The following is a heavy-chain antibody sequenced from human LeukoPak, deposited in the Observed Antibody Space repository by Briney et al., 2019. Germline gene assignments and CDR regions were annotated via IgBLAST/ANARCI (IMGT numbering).Heavy chain of an antibody. CDR3: ARGWASAGLYFDY. Sequence: GSLRPTCAASGFTFNSTHMTWVSHAPTKGLECDSVIYRGGSTSYADSVKGRFIISRANSRNTLYVQMNNLRAEDTALYCCARGWASAGLYFDYWGQGNLVTVSS. J-gene: IGHJ4*02. D-gene: IGHD6-13*01. CDR2: IYRGGST. V-gene: IGHV3-53*01. CDR1: GFTFNSTH.